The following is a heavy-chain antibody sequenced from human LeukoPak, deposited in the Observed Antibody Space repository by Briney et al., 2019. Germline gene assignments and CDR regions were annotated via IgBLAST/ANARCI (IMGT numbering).Heavy chain of an antibody. CDR3: AKKRPLVRYFDY. D-gene: IGHD6-6*01. J-gene: IGHJ4*02. CDR1: GFTFSSYA. CDR2: ISSSGHTT. Sequence: PGGSLRLSCAASGFTFSSYAMTWVRQAPGKGLEWVSVISSSGHTTYYADSVKGRFTISRDNSKNTLFLQMNNLRAEDTAVYYCAKKRPLVRYFDYWGQGTLVTVSS. V-gene: IGHV3-23*01.